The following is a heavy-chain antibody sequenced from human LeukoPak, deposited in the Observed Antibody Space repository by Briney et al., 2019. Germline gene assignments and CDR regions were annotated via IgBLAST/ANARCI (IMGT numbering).Heavy chain of an antibody. D-gene: IGHD4-11*01. Sequence: GGSLRLSCAASEFTFSSYGMHWVRQAPGKGLEWVAVISYDGSNKYYADSVKGRFTISRDNSKNTLYLQMNSLRAEDTAVYYCARAEGSNPDYAFDIWGQGTMVTVSS. CDR1: EFTFSSYG. CDR3: ARAEGSNPDYAFDI. V-gene: IGHV3-30*19. J-gene: IGHJ3*02. CDR2: ISYDGSNK.